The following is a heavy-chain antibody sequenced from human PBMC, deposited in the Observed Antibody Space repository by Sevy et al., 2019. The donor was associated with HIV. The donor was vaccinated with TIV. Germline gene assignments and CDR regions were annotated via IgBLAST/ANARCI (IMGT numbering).Heavy chain of an antibody. CDR3: ATLGTNFDSRFDP. D-gene: IGHD1-7*01. CDR1: GGSVNNHY. V-gene: IGHV4-59*02. Sequence: SETLSLKCSVSGGSVNNHYWTWIRQSPGKGLEWLGYAHYSGRPDYNPSLRSRLTISLDMSKNQFSLQLDYVTAADTAIYYCATLGTNFDSRFDPWGQGTLVTVSS. CDR2: AHYSGRP. J-gene: IGHJ5*02.